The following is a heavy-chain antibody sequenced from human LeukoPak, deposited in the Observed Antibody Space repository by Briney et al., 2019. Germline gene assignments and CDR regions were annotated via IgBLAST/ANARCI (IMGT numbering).Heavy chain of an antibody. J-gene: IGHJ4*02. Sequence: SETLSLTCAVYGGSFSDYYWSWIRQPPGKGLEWIGEINHSGSTNYNPPLKSRVTISVDTSKNQFSLNLNSVTAADTAVYYCARRGQAGYLYWGQGTLVTVSS. CDR2: INHSGST. D-gene: IGHD3-16*02. CDR3: ARRGQAGYLY. V-gene: IGHV4-34*01. CDR1: GGSFSDYY.